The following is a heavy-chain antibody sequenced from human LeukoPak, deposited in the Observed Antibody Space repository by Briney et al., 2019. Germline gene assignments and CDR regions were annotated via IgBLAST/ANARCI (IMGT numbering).Heavy chain of an antibody. CDR1: GYTFTGYY. CDR2: INPNSGGT. V-gene: IGHV1-2*02. D-gene: IGHD3-16*01. J-gene: IGHJ3*02. CDR3: SWATDLLVRVALEI. Sequence: ASVKVSCKASGYTFTGYYMHWVRQAPGQGLEWMGWINPNSGGTNYAQKFPGRVTMTRDTSISTAYMNLSRLSSDDTAVSYCSWATDLLVRVALEIWGQGTMVTVSS.